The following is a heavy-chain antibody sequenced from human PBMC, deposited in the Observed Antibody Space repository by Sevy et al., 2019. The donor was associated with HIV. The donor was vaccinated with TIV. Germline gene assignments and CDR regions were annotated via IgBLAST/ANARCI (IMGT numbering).Heavy chain of an antibody. Sequence: GSLRLSCAASGFTFSDYYMSWIRQAPGKGLEWVSYISSSGSTIYYADSVKGRFTISRDNAKNSLYLKMNSLRAEATAVYYCARDRGRPRWAFDIWGQGTMVTVSS. CDR3: ARDRGRPRWAFDI. J-gene: IGHJ3*02. CDR2: ISSSGSTI. D-gene: IGHD6-13*01. V-gene: IGHV3-11*01. CDR1: GFTFSDYY.